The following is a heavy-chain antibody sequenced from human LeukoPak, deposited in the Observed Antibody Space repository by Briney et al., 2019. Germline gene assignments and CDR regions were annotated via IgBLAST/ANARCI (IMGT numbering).Heavy chain of an antibody. V-gene: IGHV2-5*02. CDR1: GFSLSTSGVG. Sequence: SGPTLVNPTQTLTLTCTFSGFSLSTSGVGVGWIRQPPGKALEWLALIYWDDDKRYSPSLKSRLTITKDPSKNQVVLTMTNMNPVDTATYYCARDLNYDYVWGSYRLFDIWGQGTMVTVSS. J-gene: IGHJ3*02. D-gene: IGHD3-16*02. CDR2: IYWDDDK. CDR3: ARDLNYDYVWGSYRLFDI.